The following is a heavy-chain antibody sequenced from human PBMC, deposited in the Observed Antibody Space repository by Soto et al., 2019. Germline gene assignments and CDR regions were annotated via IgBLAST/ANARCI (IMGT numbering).Heavy chain of an antibody. J-gene: IGHJ1*01. Sequence: GGSLRLSCSSSGFTFNSYAMHWVRQAPGKGLEYVSAISSNGGSTYYGDSVKGRFTISRDNSKNTLYLQMSSLRAEDTAVYYCVKGAITMVRGVIASVEYFHHWGQGTLVTVSS. CDR1: GFTFNSYA. V-gene: IGHV3-64D*06. D-gene: IGHD3-10*01. CDR2: ISSNGGST. CDR3: VKGAITMVRGVIASVEYFHH.